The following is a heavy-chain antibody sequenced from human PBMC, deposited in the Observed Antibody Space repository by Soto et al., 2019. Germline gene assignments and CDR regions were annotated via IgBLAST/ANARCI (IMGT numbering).Heavy chain of an antibody. J-gene: IGHJ4*02. CDR2: ISAYTGNT. V-gene: IGHV1-18*01. CDR3: ARGAFIFSQFDVLSGYGPYYFDY. Sequence: QVQLVQSGAEVKKPGASVKVSCKASGYTFTSYGISWVRQAPGQGLEWMGWISAYTGNTNNTQKRQGRVTMSADTSTSTAYLELRSLRSEDTAVYYCARGAFIFSQFDVLSGYGPYYFDYWGQGTLVTVSS. D-gene: IGHD3-9*01. CDR1: GYTFTSYG.